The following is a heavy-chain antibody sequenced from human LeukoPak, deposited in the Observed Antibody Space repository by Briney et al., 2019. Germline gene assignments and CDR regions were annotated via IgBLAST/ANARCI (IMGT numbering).Heavy chain of an antibody. CDR3: ARGYYDFWSGYRYEYFQH. CDR1: GFTFSSYA. CDR2: IYSGGST. Sequence: GGSLRLSCAASGFTFSSYAMSWVRQAPGKGLEWVSVIYSGGSTYYADSVKGRFTISRHNSKNTLYLQMNSLRAEDTAVYYCARGYYDFWSGYRYEYFQHWGQGTLVTVSS. J-gene: IGHJ1*01. V-gene: IGHV3-53*04. D-gene: IGHD3-3*01.